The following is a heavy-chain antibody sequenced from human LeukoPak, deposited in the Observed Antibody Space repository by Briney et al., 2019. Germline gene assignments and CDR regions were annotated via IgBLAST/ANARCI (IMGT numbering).Heavy chain of an antibody. CDR1: GFTFSSYN. CDR2: IISGSTNI. CDR3: AELGITMIGGV. D-gene: IGHD3-10*02. Sequence: GGSLRLSCAASGFTFSSYNMNWVRQAPGKGLEWVSSIISGSTNIYYADSAKGRFTISRDNAKNSLYLQMNSLRAEDTAVYYCAELGITMIGGVWGKGTTVTISS. J-gene: IGHJ6*04. V-gene: IGHV3-21*01.